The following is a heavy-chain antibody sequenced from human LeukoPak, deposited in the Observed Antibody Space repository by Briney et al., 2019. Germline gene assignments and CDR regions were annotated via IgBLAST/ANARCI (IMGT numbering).Heavy chain of an antibody. CDR1: GFTFSDYY. CDR3: ARGRVHIVVVPAASRTPHFDY. J-gene: IGHJ4*02. D-gene: IGHD2-2*01. Sequence: SGGSLRLSCAASGFTFSDYYMSWIRQAPGKGLEWVSYISSSGTYTDYADSVKGRFTISRDNAKNSLYLQMNSLRAEDTAVYFCARGRVHIVVVPAASRTPHFDYWGQGTLPVTVSS. CDR2: ISSSGTYT. V-gene: IGHV3-11*06.